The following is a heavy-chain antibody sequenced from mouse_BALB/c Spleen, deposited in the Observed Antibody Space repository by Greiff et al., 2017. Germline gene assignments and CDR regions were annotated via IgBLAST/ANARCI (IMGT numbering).Heavy chain of an antibody. Sequence: QVQLKQPGAELVKPGASVKMSCKASGYTFTSYNMHWVKQTPGQGLEWIGAIYPGNGDTSYNQKFKGKATLTADKSSSTAYMQLSSLTSEDSAVYYCAREGLVSYAMDYWGQGTSVTVSS. D-gene: IGHD2-10*02. V-gene: IGHV1-12*01. J-gene: IGHJ4*01. CDR3: AREGLVSYAMDY. CDR2: IYPGNGDT. CDR1: GYTFTSYN.